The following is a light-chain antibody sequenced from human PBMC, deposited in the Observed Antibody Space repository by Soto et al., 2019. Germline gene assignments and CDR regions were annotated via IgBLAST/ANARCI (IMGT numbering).Light chain of an antibody. CDR3: QQYGSSPSLT. CDR1: QSVSSDY. J-gene: IGKJ4*01. Sequence: EIVLTQSPGTLSLSPGERATLSCRASQSVSSDYLAWYQQKPGQAPGLLIYGASSRATGIPDRFSGSGSGTDFTLTISRLEPEDFAVYYCQQYGSSPSLTFGGGTKVDIK. V-gene: IGKV3-20*01. CDR2: GAS.